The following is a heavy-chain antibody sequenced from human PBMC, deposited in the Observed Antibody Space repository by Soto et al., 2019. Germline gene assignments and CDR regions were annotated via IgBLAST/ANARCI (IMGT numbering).Heavy chain of an antibody. CDR1: GFTFSSYS. Sequence: LRLSCASSGFTFSSYSMNWVRQAPGKGLEWVSYISSSSSTIYYADSVKGRFTISRDNAKNSLYLQMNSLRDEDTAVYYCASLVVVPAARFDYWGQGTLVTVSS. D-gene: IGHD2-2*01. J-gene: IGHJ4*02. V-gene: IGHV3-48*02. CDR2: ISSSSSTI. CDR3: ASLVVVPAARFDY.